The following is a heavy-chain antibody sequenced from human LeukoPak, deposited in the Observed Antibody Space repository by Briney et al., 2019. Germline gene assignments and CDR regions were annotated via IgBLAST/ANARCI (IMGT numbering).Heavy chain of an antibody. Sequence: GESLKISCKGSGYTFSTNWIAWVRQMPGIGLEWMGIIFPGDSNTRYRPSFQGQVTISVDKSIATAYLQWNSLRASDTAMYYCAKLSYDSSGFKGRHFDYWGQGTLVTVSS. CDR3: AKLSYDSSGFKGRHFDY. J-gene: IGHJ4*02. V-gene: IGHV5-51*01. CDR1: GYTFSTNW. CDR2: IFPGDSNT. D-gene: IGHD3-22*01.